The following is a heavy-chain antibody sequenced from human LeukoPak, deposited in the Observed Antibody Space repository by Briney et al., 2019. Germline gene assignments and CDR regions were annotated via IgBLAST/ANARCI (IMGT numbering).Heavy chain of an antibody. Sequence: PGGSLRLSCAASGFTFSSYGMRWVRQAPGKGLEWVAFIRYDGSNKDYADSVKGRFTVSRENSKHTLYLQMNSMRAEDTAVYYCAKDRVTYYDFLREMDWFDPWGQGTLVTVSS. J-gene: IGHJ5*02. V-gene: IGHV3-30*02. CDR3: AKDRVTYYDFLREMDWFDP. CDR1: GFTFSSYG. D-gene: IGHD3-3*01. CDR2: IRYDGSNK.